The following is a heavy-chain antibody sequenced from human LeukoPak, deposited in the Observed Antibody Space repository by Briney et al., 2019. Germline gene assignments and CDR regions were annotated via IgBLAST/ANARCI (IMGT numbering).Heavy chain of an antibody. CDR2: ISWDGGST. CDR3: AKDESVGGRVGATPYFDY. CDR1: GFTFDDYA. D-gene: IGHD1-26*01. J-gene: IGHJ4*02. V-gene: IGHV3-43D*03. Sequence: GGSLRLSCAASGFTFDDYAMHWVRQAPGKGLEWVSLISWDGGSTYYADSVKGRFTISRDNSKNSLYLQMNSLRAEDTALYYCAKDESVGGRVGATPYFDYWGQGTLVTVSS.